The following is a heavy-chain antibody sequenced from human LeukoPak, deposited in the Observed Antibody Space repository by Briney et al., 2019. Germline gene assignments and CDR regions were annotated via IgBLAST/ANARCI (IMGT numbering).Heavy chain of an antibody. V-gene: IGHV4-59*01. CDR2: IYYSGST. CDR3: ARGQGYFDWFRGPDYYYGMDV. CDR1: GGSISSYY. Sequence: PSETLSLTCTVSGGSISSYYWSWIRQPPGKGLEWIGYIYYSGSTSYNPSLKSRVTISVDTSKNQFSLKLSSVTAADTAVYYCARGQGYFDWFRGPDYYYGMDVWGQGTTVTVSS. J-gene: IGHJ6*02. D-gene: IGHD3-9*01.